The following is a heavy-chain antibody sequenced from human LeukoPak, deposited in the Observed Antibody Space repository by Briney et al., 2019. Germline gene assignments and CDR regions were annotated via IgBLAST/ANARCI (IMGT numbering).Heavy chain of an antibody. CDR1: GYTFTSYY. J-gene: IGHJ5*02. CDR3: ARDDYYDSSGFDP. V-gene: IGHV1-46*01. Sequence: GASVKVSCKASGYTFTSYYMHWVRPAPGQGLEWMGIINPSGGSTSYAQEFKGRVTMTRDTSTSTVYMELSSLRSEDTAVYYCARDDYYDSSGFDPWGQGTLVTVSS. D-gene: IGHD3-22*01. CDR2: INPSGGST.